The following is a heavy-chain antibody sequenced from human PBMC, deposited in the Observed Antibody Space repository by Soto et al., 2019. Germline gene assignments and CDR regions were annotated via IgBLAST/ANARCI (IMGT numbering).Heavy chain of an antibody. V-gene: IGHV3-30*03. CDR2: ISYDGSNK. D-gene: IGHD2-15*01. CDR3: AIDLGFCSGGSCYSSYFDY. J-gene: IGHJ4*02. Sequence: QVQLVESGGGVVQPGRSLRLSCAASGFTFSSYGMHWVRQAPGKGLEWVAVISYDGSNKYYADSVKGRFTICRDNSKNTLYLQMNSLSAEDTAVYYCAIDLGFCSGGSCYSSYFDYWGQGTLVTVSS. CDR1: GFTFSSYG.